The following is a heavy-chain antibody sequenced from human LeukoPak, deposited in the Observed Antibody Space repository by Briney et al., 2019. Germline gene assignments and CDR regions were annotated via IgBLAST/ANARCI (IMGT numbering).Heavy chain of an antibody. CDR2: ISAYNGYT. V-gene: IGHV1-18*01. J-gene: IGHJ5*02. Sequence: ASVKVSCKASGYTFTNYAISWVRQAPGHGLEWMGWISAYNGYTNYAQKIQGRVTMTTDTSTSTAYMELRSLRSDDTAVYYCARAKRGQGIAVATPLGNWFDPWGQGTLVTVSS. D-gene: IGHD6-19*01. CDR1: GYTFTNYA. CDR3: ARAKRGQGIAVATPLGNWFDP.